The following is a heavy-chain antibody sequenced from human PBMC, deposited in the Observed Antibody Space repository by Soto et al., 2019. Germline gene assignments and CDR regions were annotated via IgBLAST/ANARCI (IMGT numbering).Heavy chain of an antibody. CDR1: GGSISSYY. J-gene: IGHJ5*01. D-gene: IGHD2-15*01. V-gene: IGHV4-59*01. CDR3: AREHCSGGSCYRNWFDP. CDR2: FYYSGST. Sequence: PSETLSLTCTVSGGSISSYYWSWIRQPPGKGLEWIGYFYYSGSTNYNPSLKSRVTISVDTSKNQFSLKLSSVTAADTAVYYCAREHCSGGSCYRNWFDPWGQGTLVTVSS.